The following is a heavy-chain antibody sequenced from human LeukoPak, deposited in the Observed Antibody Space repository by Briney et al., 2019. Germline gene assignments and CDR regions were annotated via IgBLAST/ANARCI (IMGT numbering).Heavy chain of an antibody. J-gene: IGHJ4*02. CDR2: ISGSGANT. V-gene: IGHV3-23*01. Sequence: GGSLRLSCSASGFTFSAYAMSWVRQAPGKGLEWVSGISGSGANTYYADSVKGRFTISRDNSKNTLYLQMNSLRAEDTAVYYCAKSPDLEVTDDIDYWGQGTMVTVSS. D-gene: IGHD2-21*02. CDR3: AKSPDLEVTDDIDY. CDR1: GFTFSAYA.